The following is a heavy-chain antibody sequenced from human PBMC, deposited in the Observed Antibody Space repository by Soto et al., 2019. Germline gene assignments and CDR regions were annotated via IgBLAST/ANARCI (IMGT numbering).Heavy chain of an antibody. Sequence: EVQLEESGGALVQPSRSLRLSCAASGFTFDDYAMHWVRQVLGKGLEWVSSISWNSGNIGYADSVKGRFTTSRDNAKNSLYLQMNSLRPEDTALYYCVRSKGGYSYGTPFDYWGQETLVTVSS. D-gene: IGHD5-18*01. CDR3: VRSKGGYSYGTPFDY. V-gene: IGHV3-9*01. CDR2: ISWNSGNI. J-gene: IGHJ4*02. CDR1: GFTFDDYA.